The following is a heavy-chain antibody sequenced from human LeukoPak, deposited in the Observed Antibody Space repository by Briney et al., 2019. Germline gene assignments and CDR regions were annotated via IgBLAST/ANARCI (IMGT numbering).Heavy chain of an antibody. D-gene: IGHD3-10*01. CDR2: IIPIFGTA. CDR3: ARGRRWFGELLSAPGY. V-gene: IGHV1-69*05. J-gene: IGHJ4*02. Sequence: SVKVSCKASGGTFSSYAISWVRQAPGQGLEWMGGIIPIFGTANYAQKFQGRVTITTDESTSTAYMELSSLRSEDTAVYYCARGRRWFGELLSAPGYWGQGTLVTVSS. CDR1: GGTFSSYA.